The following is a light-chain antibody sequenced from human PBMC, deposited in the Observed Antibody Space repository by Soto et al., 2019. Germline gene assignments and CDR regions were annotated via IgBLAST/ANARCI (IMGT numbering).Light chain of an antibody. CDR1: QSISDW. J-gene: IGKJ1*01. CDR2: KAS. CDR3: QQYDTYPPT. V-gene: IGKV1-5*03. Sequence: DIQMTQSPSTLSASVGDRVTIACRASQSISDWLAWYQQKPGQAPKFLIYKASNLESGVPSRFSGSGSGTVFTPTISSLQPDDFATYYCQQYDTYPPTFGQGTKVEIK.